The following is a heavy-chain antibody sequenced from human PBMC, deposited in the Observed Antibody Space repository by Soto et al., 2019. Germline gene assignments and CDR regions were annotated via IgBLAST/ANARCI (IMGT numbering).Heavy chain of an antibody. J-gene: IGHJ3*01. CDR3: ASPRGLDDAFDF. CDR2: VSSSGSYK. CDR1: GFTFSSQT. Sequence: EVQLVESGGGLVKPGGSMRLSCAVSGFTFSSQTMNWVRQAPGKGLEWVSSVSSSGSYKYYADSVKGRFTISRDNAKNSLYLQMNSLRAEYTAVYFCASPRGLDDAFDFWGQGTMVTVSS. V-gene: IGHV3-21*01. D-gene: IGHD3-10*01.